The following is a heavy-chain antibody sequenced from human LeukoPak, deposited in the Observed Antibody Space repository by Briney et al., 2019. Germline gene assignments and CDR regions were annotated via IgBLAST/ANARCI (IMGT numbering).Heavy chain of an antibody. Sequence: GGSLRLSCGVSGFAFGSEAMNWVRQSPARGLEWVASISPGGGTTYYADSVKGRFTISRDNSRDTLYLQMNSLRAEDTAVYYCARDIGTIDPFDYWGQGTLVTVSS. V-gene: IGHV3-23*01. CDR1: GFAFGSEA. D-gene: IGHD3-10*01. CDR3: ARDIGTIDPFDY. CDR2: ISPGGGTT. J-gene: IGHJ4*02.